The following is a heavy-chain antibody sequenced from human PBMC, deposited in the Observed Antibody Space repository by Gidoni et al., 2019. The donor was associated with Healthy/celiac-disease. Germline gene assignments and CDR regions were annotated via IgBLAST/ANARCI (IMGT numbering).Heavy chain of an antibody. CDR1: GGSISSYY. D-gene: IGHD4-4*01. CDR3: ARVMTTVTTSYFDY. J-gene: IGHJ4*02. CDR2: IYCSGST. V-gene: IGHV4-59*01. Sequence: QVQLQESGPGLVKPSETLSLTCTVSGGSISSYYWSWIRQPPGKGLEWIGYIYCSGSTNYNPSLKSRVTISVDTSKNQFSLKLSSVTAADTAVYYCARVMTTVTTSYFDYWGQGTLVTVSS.